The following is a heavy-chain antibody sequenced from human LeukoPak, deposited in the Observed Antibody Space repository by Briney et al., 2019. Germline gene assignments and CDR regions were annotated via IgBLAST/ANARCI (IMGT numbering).Heavy chain of an antibody. CDR2: IYTTGTT. Sequence: SETLSLTCTVSGGSISTYYWSWIRQPPGKGLEWVGRIYTTGTTNYNPSLESRVTLSVDTSRRQFSLTLSSVTAADTGIYYCARSPLGSAFDIWGQGAMVTVSS. J-gene: IGHJ3*02. CDR3: ARSPLGSAFDI. D-gene: IGHD3-16*01. V-gene: IGHV4-4*07. CDR1: GGSISTYY.